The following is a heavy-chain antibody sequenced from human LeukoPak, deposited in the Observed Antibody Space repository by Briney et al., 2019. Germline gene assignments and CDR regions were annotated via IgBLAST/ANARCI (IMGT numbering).Heavy chain of an antibody. D-gene: IGHD2-15*01. CDR3: VTSLVVVVAATNDY. V-gene: IGHV3-48*01. CDR2: ISSSSSTI. CDR1: GFTFSSYS. J-gene: IGHJ4*02. Sequence: PGGSLRLSCAASGFTFSSYSMNWVRQAPGKGLEWVSYISSSSSTIYYADSVKGRFTISRDNAKNSLYLQMNSLRAEDTAVYYCVTSLVVVVAATNDYWGQGTLVTVSS.